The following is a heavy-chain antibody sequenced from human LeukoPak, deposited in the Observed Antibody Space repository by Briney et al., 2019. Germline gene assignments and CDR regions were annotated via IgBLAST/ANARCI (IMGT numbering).Heavy chain of an antibody. CDR3: ARGSSSSWHHYFDY. D-gene: IGHD6-13*01. Sequence: SETLSLTCTVSGGSISSYYWSWIRQPPGKGLEWIGYIYYSGSTNYNPSLKSRVTISVDTSKNQFSLKLSSVTAADTAVYYCARGSSSSWHHYFDYWGQGTLVTVSS. CDR1: GGSISSYY. J-gene: IGHJ4*02. V-gene: IGHV4-59*01. CDR2: IYYSGST.